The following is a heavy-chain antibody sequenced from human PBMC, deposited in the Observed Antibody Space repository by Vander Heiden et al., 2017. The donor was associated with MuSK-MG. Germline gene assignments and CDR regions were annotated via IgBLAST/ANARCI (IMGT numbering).Heavy chain of an antibody. CDR2: ISTYNGDT. J-gene: IGHJ4*02. V-gene: IGHV1-18*01. CDR3: ARDPYAGKDRAFDN. Sequence: QLHQALSGAEVEEPGASVRVSCKASGYTFTNYGISWVRQAPGQGLEWMGWISTYNGDTDYALKFRGRVSMTRDTSTSTAYMELRSLGTDDTALYYCARDPYAGKDRAFDNWGQGTLVTVSS. CDR1: GYTFTNYG. D-gene: IGHD6-13*01.